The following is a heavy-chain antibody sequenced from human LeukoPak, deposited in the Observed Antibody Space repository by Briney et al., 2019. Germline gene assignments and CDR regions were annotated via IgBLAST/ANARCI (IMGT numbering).Heavy chain of an antibody. CDR2: INPSGGST. J-gene: IGHJ4*02. CDR3: ARDQYGGNSGGGGYYFDY. CDR1: GYTFTSYY. Sequence: ASVKVSCKASGYTFTSYYMHWVRQAPGQGLEWMGIINPSGGSTSYAQKFQGRVTMTRDTSTGTVYMELSSLRSEDTAVYYCARDQYGGNSGGGGYYFDYWGQGTLVTVSS. D-gene: IGHD4-23*01. V-gene: IGHV1-46*01.